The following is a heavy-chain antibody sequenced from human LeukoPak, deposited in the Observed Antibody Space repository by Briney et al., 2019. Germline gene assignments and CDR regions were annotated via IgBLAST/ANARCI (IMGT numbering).Heavy chain of an antibody. V-gene: IGHV4-59*08. CDR2: IYYSGST. J-gene: IGHJ3*02. CDR3: ERQRPPYWFGGRSALDI. Sequence: SETLSLTCTVSGGSISSYHWSWIRQPPGKGLEWIGYIYYSGSTNYNPSLKSRVIISVDTSKNQFSLKLNSVTAADTAVYYCERQRPPYWFGGRSALDIWGQGTMVTVSS. D-gene: IGHD3-10*01. CDR1: GGSISSYH.